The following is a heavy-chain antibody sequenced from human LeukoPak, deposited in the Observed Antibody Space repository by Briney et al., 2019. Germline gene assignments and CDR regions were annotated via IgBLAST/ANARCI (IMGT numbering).Heavy chain of an antibody. J-gene: IGHJ3*02. V-gene: IGHV4-39*07. Sequence: SETLSLTCTVSGGSISSSSYYWGWIRQPPGKGLEWIGSIYYSGSTYYNPSLKSRVTISVDTSKNQFSLKLSSVTAADTAVYYCARDRSGPGSGDAFDIWGQGTMVTVSS. CDR1: GGSISSSSYY. CDR3: ARDRSGPGSGDAFDI. D-gene: IGHD2-15*01. CDR2: IYYSGST.